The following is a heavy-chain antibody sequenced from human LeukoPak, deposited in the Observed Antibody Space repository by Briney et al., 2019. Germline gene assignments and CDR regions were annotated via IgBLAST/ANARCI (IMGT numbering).Heavy chain of an antibody. J-gene: IGHJ4*02. CDR1: GDSISSCY. D-gene: IGHD2-2*01. Sequence: MTSETLSLTCTVSGDSISSCYWSWIRQPPGKGLEWIGYIYNSGRTNYNPSLKSRVTISVDTSKNQFSLRLRSVTAADTAVYYCARGHSNCSPTSCYFPSDYWGQGTLVTVSS. CDR3: ARGHSNCSPTSCYFPSDY. V-gene: IGHV4-59*01. CDR2: IYNSGRT.